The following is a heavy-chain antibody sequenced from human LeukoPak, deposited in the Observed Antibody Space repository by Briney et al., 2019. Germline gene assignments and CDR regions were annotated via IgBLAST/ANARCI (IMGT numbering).Heavy chain of an antibody. CDR3: ARDCCYYDILTGYCYYYYYGMDV. V-gene: IGHV3-48*02. Sequence: SGGSLRLSCAASGFTLSSYSMNWVRQAPGKGLEWVSYISSSSSTIYYADSVKGRFTISRDNAKNSLYLQMNSLRDEDTAVYYCARDCCYYDILTGYCYYYYYGMDVWGQGTTVTVSS. CDR1: GFTLSSYS. CDR2: ISSSSSTI. J-gene: IGHJ6*02. D-gene: IGHD3-9*01.